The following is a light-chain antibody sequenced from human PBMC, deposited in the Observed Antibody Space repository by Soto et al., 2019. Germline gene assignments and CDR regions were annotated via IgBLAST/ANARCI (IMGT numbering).Light chain of an antibody. CDR1: QSISSY. Sequence: DIQMTQSPSSLSASVGDRVTITCRASQSISSYLNWYQQKPGKAPKLLMYAASSLQSGVPSRFSGSGSGTDFTLTISSLQPEAFATYYCQQSYSTPRTFGQGTKVEIK. CDR2: AAS. V-gene: IGKV1-39*01. CDR3: QQSYSTPRT. J-gene: IGKJ1*01.